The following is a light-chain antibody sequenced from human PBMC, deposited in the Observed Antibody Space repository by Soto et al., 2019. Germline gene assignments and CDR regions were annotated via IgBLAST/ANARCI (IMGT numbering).Light chain of an antibody. CDR1: SSNIGSTYD. V-gene: IGLV1-40*01. J-gene: IGLJ1*01. CDR3: QSYDDSLSVHYV. Sequence: QSVLTQPPSVSGAPGQRVTISCTGSSSNIGSTYDVQWYQQLPGTAPKLLIHGNTDRPSGVPDRFSGSKAGTSASLAITGLQADDEAYYCCQSYDDSLSVHYVFGTGTKLTVL. CDR2: GNT.